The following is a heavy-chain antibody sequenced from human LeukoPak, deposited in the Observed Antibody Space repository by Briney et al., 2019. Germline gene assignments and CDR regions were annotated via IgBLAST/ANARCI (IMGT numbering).Heavy chain of an antibody. Sequence: SETLSLTCTVSGGSINSYYWSWIRQPAGKGLEWIGRIYTSGSTNYNPSLKSRVTISVDTSKNQFSLRLSSVTAADTALYYCARHAAFADYQSHLTHFDYWGQGTLVTVSS. V-gene: IGHV4-4*07. CDR2: IYTSGST. CDR3: ARHAAFADYQSHLTHFDY. D-gene: IGHD4/OR15-4a*01. J-gene: IGHJ4*02. CDR1: GGSINSYY.